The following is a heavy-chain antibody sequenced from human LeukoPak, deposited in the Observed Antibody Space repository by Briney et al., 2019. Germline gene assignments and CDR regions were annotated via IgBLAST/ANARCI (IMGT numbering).Heavy chain of an antibody. J-gene: IGHJ4*02. CDR1: GGSISSSSYY. V-gene: IGHV4-39*01. CDR2: NYYSGST. D-gene: IGHD4-23*01. Sequence: SETLSLTCTVSGGSISSSSYYWGWIRQPPGKGLEWIGSNYYSGSTYYNPSLKSRVTISVDTSKNQFSLKLSSVTAADTAVYYCARLFGGNSHGDYWGQGTLVTVSS. CDR3: ARLFGGNSHGDY.